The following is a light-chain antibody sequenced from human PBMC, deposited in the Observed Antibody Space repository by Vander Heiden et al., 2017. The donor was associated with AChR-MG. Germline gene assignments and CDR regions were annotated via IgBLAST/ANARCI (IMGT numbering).Light chain of an antibody. V-gene: IGKV1-5*03. CDR2: KAS. CDR1: QGINSW. Sequence: DIQMTQSPSTLFASVGDSVTITCRASQGINSWLAWYQQKPGKAPKLLISKASNLEGGVPSSFSGSGSGTEFTLTISSLQPDDFATYYCQQYKTYPYTFGQGTKLEIK. CDR3: QQYKTYPYT. J-gene: IGKJ2*01.